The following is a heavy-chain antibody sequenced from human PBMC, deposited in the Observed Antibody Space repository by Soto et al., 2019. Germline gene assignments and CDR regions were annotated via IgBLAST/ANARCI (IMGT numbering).Heavy chain of an antibody. Sequence: EVQLLESGGGLAQPGGSLRLSCAASAFTFSSYAMSWVRQAPGKGLEWVSAVSGSGDSTYYADSVKGRFTISRDNSKNTRYPQMNGLRAEETAVYYCAKGRASDCPGCTQDYWGQGTLVTVSS. CDR2: VSGSGDST. J-gene: IGHJ4*02. CDR3: AKGRASDCPGCTQDY. CDR1: AFTFSSYA. V-gene: IGHV3-23*01. D-gene: IGHD2-21*02.